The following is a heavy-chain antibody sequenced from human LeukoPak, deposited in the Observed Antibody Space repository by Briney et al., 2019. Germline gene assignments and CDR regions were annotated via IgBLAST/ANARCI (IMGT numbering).Heavy chain of an antibody. Sequence: ASEKVSCKASRYIFTRYYMHWVRQAPGQGLEWMGWINPNSGGTNYAQQFQGRVTMTRDTSNSTAYMELSRLRPDDTAVYYWARRMSIAARPDLGYWGRGTLVTVSS. CDR2: INPNSGGT. J-gene: IGHJ4*02. CDR1: RYIFTRYY. D-gene: IGHD6-6*01. CDR3: ARRMSIAARPDLGY. V-gene: IGHV1-2*02.